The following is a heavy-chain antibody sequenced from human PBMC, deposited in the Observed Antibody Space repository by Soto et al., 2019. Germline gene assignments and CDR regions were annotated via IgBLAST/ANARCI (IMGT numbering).Heavy chain of an antibody. J-gene: IGHJ6*02. CDR3: ARVFEGGWYSDNYYGMEV. D-gene: IGHD6-19*01. CDR1: GFTFSDYY. V-gene: IGHV3-11*06. CDR2: ISSSSSYT. Sequence: GGSLRLSCAASGFTFSDYYMSWIRQSPGKGLEWVSYISSSSSYTNYADSVKGRFTISRDNAKNSLYLQMNSLRAEDTAVYYCARVFEGGWYSDNYYGMEVWGQGTRVTVSS.